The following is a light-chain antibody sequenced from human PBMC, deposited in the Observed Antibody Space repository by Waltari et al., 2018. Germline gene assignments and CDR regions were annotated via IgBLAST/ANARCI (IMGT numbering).Light chain of an antibody. J-gene: IGLJ2*01. Sequence: QSVLTQPPSASGTPGQTVTISCSGIASNIGVQTVNWYQQVPGTAPKLLIYSNNQRPSGVPDRFSGSKSGTSASLAISGLQSEDEAVYYCAPWDNSLNGPVFGGGTKLTVL. CDR1: ASNIGVQT. CDR3: APWDNSLNGPV. CDR2: SNN. V-gene: IGLV1-44*01.